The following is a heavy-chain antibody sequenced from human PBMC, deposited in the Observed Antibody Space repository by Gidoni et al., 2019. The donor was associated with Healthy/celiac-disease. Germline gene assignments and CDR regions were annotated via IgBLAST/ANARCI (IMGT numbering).Heavy chain of an antibody. CDR2: IYYSGST. CDR1: AGSISSSSYY. J-gene: IGHJ5*02. CDR3: ARRPLRWGWFDP. Sequence: QLQLQESGPGLVKPSETLSLTCTVSAGSISSSSYYWGWIRQPPGKGLEWIGSIYYSGSTYYNPSLKSRVTISVDTSKNQFSLKLSSVTAADTAVYYCARRPLRWGWFDPWGQGTLVTVSS. D-gene: IGHD1-26*01. V-gene: IGHV4-39*01.